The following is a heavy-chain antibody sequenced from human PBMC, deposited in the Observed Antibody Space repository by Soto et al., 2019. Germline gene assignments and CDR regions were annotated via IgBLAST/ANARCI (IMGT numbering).Heavy chain of an antibody. V-gene: IGHV1-2*04. CDR1: GYTFTGYY. CDR3: ARSPHYYGSACLSNYYCYGMAV. J-gene: IGHJ6*02. CDR2: INPNSGGT. Sequence: ASVKVSCKASGYTFTGYYMHWVRQAPGQGLEWMGWINPNSGGTNYAQKFQGWVTMTRDTSISTAYMELSRLRSDDTAVYYCARSPHYYGSACLSNYYCYGMAVWGQGTTVPVSS. D-gene: IGHD3-10*01.